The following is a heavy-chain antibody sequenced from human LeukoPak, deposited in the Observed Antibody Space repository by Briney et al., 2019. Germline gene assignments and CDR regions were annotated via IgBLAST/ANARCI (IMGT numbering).Heavy chain of an antibody. Sequence: PGGSLRLSCAASGFTFSSYAMSWVRQAPGKGLEWVSGINGNGGNTHYTDSVKGRFTISRDNSKNTVYLQMYYCGKDSRPSVTTFRSRWTDYWGQGILVTVSS. J-gene: IGHJ4*02. D-gene: IGHD3-10*01. CDR1: GFTFSSYA. V-gene: IGHV3-23*01. CDR3: FRSRWTDY. CDR2: INGNGGNT.